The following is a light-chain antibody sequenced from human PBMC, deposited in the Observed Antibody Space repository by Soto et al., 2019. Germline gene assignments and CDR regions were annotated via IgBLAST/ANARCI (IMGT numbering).Light chain of an antibody. J-gene: IGKJ1*01. CDR2: DAS. V-gene: IGKV1-5*01. Sequence: DVQMTQSPSTLSASVVDRVTITCRASQSISSWLAWYQQKPGKAPKLLIYDASSLESGVPSRFSGSGSGTEFTLTIFSLQPDDFATYYCQQYNSYSPTFGQGTKVDI. CDR3: QQYNSYSPT. CDR1: QSISSW.